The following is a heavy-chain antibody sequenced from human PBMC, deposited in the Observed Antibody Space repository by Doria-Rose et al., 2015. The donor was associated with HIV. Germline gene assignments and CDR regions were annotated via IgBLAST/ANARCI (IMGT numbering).Heavy chain of an antibody. CDR2: ISSTSAYI. CDR3: ATGVTLDY. Sequence: EVQLLESGGGLVRPGGSLRLSCATSGFTFSSHRINWVRHAPGQGLEWVPSISSTSAYINYADSVRGRFTISRDNARNSLYLQMDSLRAEDTAIYYCATGVTLDYWGQGTLVTVSS. CDR1: GFTFSSHR. D-gene: IGHD3-10*01. V-gene: IGHV3-21*01. J-gene: IGHJ4*02.